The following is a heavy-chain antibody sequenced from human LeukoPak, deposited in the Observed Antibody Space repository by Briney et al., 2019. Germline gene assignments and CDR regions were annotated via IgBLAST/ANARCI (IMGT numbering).Heavy chain of an antibody. CDR1: GFTFSSYA. D-gene: IGHD6-13*01. V-gene: IGHV3-30*04. J-gene: IGHJ4*02. CDR2: ISYDGSNK. Sequence: PGGSLSLSCAASGFTFSSYAMHWVRQAPGKGLEWVAVISYDGSNKYYADSVKGRFTISRDNSKNTLYLQMNSLRAEDTAVYYCARDSSSWHKVDYWGQGTLVTVSS. CDR3: ARDSSSWHKVDY.